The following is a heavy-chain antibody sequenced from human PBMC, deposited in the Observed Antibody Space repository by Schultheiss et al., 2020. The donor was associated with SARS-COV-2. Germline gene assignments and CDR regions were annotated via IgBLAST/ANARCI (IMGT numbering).Heavy chain of an antibody. CDR2: IWYDGSNK. CDR3: ARGGDIVVVVAPSSNYYYGMDV. J-gene: IGHJ6*02. CDR1: KFTFSSYG. Sequence: GGSLRLSCAASKFTFSSYGMHWVRQAPGKGLEWVAVIWYDGSNKYYADSVKGRFTISRDNSKNTLYLQMNSLRAEDTAVYYCARGGDIVVVVAPSSNYYYGMDVWGQGTTVTVSS. D-gene: IGHD2-15*01. V-gene: IGHV3-33*01.